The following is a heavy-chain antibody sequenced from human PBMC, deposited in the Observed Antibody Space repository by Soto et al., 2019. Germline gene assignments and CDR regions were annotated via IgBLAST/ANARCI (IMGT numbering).Heavy chain of an antibody. D-gene: IGHD3-10*01. J-gene: IGHJ6*02. CDR3: AERAPRHYYGSGSYYNGYYYYYGMDV. Sequence: GESLKISCKGSGYSFTSYWISWVRQMPGKGLEGMGRIDPSDSYTNYSPSFQGHVTISADKSISTAYLQRSSLKASDTAMYYCAERAPRHYYGSGSYYNGYYYYYGMDVWGQGTTDTV. V-gene: IGHV5-10-1*01. CDR1: GYSFTSYW. CDR2: IDPSDSYT.